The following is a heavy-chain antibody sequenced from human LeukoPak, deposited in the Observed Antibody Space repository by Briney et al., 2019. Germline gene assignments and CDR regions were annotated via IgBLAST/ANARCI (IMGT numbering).Heavy chain of an antibody. Sequence: PGGSLRLSCAASGFTFDSYSMNWVRQAPGKGLEWVSSISVGSRYIFYADSVKGRFTISRDNSKNTLYLQMNSLRAEDTAVYYCARTGTPRESAGLWFGERKLGYYFDYWGQGTLVTVSS. J-gene: IGHJ4*02. CDR2: ISVGSRYI. D-gene: IGHD3-10*01. CDR1: GFTFDSYS. CDR3: ARTGTPRESAGLWFGERKLGYYFDY. V-gene: IGHV3-21*04.